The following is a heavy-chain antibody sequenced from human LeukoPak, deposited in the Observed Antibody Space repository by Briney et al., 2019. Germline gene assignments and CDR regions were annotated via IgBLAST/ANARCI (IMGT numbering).Heavy chain of an antibody. V-gene: IGHV3-53*01. J-gene: IGHJ4*02. CDR1: GLTVSTNS. CDR3: ARKVGYGYALDY. Sequence: GGSLRLSCAASGLTVSTNSMTWVRQAPGMGLEWVSVVSSEGNTFYADSVKGRFTTSTDNSKNTLYLQMNSLRAEDTAVYYCARKVGYGYALDYWGQGTLATVSS. D-gene: IGHD5-18*01. CDR2: VSSEGNT.